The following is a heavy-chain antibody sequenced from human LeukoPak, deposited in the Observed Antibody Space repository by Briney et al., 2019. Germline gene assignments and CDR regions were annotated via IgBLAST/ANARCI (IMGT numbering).Heavy chain of an antibody. V-gene: IGHV3-48*03. CDR1: GFTFSSYE. J-gene: IGHJ4*02. Sequence: GGSLRLSCAASGFTFSSYEMNWVRQAPGKGLEWVSYISSSGSTIYYADSVKGRFTISRDNAKSSLYLQMNSLRAEDTAVYYCARELTVVVPAAHLDYWGQGTLVTVSS. D-gene: IGHD2-2*01. CDR3: ARELTVVVPAAHLDY. CDR2: ISSSGSTI.